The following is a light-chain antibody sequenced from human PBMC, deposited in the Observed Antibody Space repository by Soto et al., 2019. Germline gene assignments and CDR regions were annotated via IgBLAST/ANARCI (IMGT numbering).Light chain of an antibody. J-gene: IGKJ3*01. Sequence: DIQLTQSPFSLSASLGDRVTVTCRASENIDNYLNWYRQKPGEAPKLLIYSASRLQRGVPSRFSGGGSGTDFSLTISSLQSEDFATYYCQQSYSVPSFGHGTKVDIK. CDR1: ENIDNY. V-gene: IGKV1-39*01. CDR2: SAS. CDR3: QQSYSVPS.